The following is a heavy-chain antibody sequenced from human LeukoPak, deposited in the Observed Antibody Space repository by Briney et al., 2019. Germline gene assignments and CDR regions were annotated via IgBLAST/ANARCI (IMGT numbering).Heavy chain of an antibody. D-gene: IGHD3-10*01. CDR2: IYTSGST. J-gene: IGHJ3*02. CDR3: AREVRGVIITGGDAFDI. CDR1: GGSISSYY. V-gene: IGHV4-4*07. Sequence: PSETLSLTCTVAGGSISSYYWSWIRQPAGKGLEWIGRIYTSGSTNYNPSLKSRVTMSVDKSKNQFSLKLSSVTAADTAVYYCAREVRGVIITGGDAFDIWGQGTMVTVPS.